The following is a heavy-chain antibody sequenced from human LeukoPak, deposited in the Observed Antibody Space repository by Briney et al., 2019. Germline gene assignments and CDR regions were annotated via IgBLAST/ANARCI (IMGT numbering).Heavy chain of an antibody. D-gene: IGHD2-21*02. CDR2: INPNSGGT. CDR1: GYTFTGYY. V-gene: IGHV1-2*02. Sequence: GASVKVSCKASGYTFTGYYMHWVRQAPGQGLEWMGWINPNSGGTNYAQKFQGRVTMTRDTSISTAYMELSRLRSDDTAVYYCAREYCGGDCYPYFDYWGQGTLVTVSS. CDR3: AREYCGGDCYPYFDY. J-gene: IGHJ4*02.